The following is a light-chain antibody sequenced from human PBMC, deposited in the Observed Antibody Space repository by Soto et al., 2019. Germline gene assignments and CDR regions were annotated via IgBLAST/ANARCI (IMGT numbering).Light chain of an antibody. CDR1: QSLLFFNGITY. V-gene: IGKV2-30*01. CDR3: MQGTHWPLT. Sequence: EVVLTQSPLSLPVTIGQPATVSCRSSQSLLFFNGITYLTWFHQRPGQPPRRLISEVSSRDSGVPGRVSGGGGGARFGLKVTRLEAEDVGLFYCMQGTHWPLTFGGGTRVEIK. CDR2: EVS. J-gene: IGKJ4*01.